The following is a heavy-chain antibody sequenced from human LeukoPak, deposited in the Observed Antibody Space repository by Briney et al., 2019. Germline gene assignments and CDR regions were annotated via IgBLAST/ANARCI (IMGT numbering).Heavy chain of an antibody. CDR1: GFTFSGSA. CDR3: TSAIFETGTTPNLSWFDP. D-gene: IGHD1-7*01. Sequence: GGSLRPSCAASGFTFSGSAMHWVRQASGKGLEWVGRIRSKANSYATAYAASVKGRFTISRDDSKNTAYLQMNSLKTEDTAVYYCTSAIFETGTTPNLSWFDPWGQGTLVTVSS. V-gene: IGHV3-73*01. J-gene: IGHJ5*02. CDR2: IRSKANSYAT.